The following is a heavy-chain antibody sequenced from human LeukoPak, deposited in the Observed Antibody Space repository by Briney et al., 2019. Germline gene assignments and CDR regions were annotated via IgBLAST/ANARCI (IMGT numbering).Heavy chain of an antibody. CDR1: GFTFSSYE. Sequence: PGGSLRLSCAASGFTFSSYEMNWVRQAPGKGLEWVSYISSSGSTIYYADSVKGRFTISRDNAKNSLYLQMNSLRAEDTAAYYCASLPLWFGEYYWGQGTLVTVSS. D-gene: IGHD3-10*01. V-gene: IGHV3-48*03. CDR3: ASLPLWFGEYY. CDR2: ISSSGSTI. J-gene: IGHJ4*02.